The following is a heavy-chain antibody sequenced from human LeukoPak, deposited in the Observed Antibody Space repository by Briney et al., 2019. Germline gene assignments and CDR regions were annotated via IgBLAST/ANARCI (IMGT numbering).Heavy chain of an antibody. J-gene: IGHJ4*02. CDR2: ISGSGGST. V-gene: IGHV3-23*01. Sequence: GGSLRLSCAASGFTFSSYAMSWVRQAPGKGLEWVSAISGSGGSTYYADSVKGRFTISRDNSKNTLYLQMNSLRAEDTAVYYCAKGSGSSCYSPCDYWGQGILVTVSS. CDR1: GFTFSSYA. CDR3: AKGSGSSCYSPCDY. D-gene: IGHD2-15*01.